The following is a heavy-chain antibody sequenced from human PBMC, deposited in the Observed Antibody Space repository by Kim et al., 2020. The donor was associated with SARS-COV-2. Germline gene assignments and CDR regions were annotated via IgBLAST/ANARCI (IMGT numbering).Heavy chain of an antibody. Sequence: SETLSLTCAGGSLSGYHWSWIRQSPGKGLEWIGHTSQGGGTTYNPSLKSRVTISVDTSNNHFSLRLKSVTDADTADYFCARDMPYGVADSKDGYALDIW. J-gene: IGHJ3*02. CDR1: GSLSGYH. CDR3: ARDMPYGVADSKDGYALDI. V-gene: IGHV4-34*01. CDR2: TSQGGGT. D-gene: IGHD3-10*01.